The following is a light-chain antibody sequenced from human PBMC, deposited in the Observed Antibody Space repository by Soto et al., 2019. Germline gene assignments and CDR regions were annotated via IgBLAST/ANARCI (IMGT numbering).Light chain of an antibody. Sequence: DIQMTQSPSTLSASLGDRVTITCRASQSISSWLAWYQQKPGKAPTLLIYDASSLESGVPSRFSGSGSGTEFTLTISSLQPDDFATYYCHQYNSYSSWTFGQGTKVDI. J-gene: IGKJ1*01. CDR3: HQYNSYSSWT. CDR2: DAS. V-gene: IGKV1-5*01. CDR1: QSISSW.